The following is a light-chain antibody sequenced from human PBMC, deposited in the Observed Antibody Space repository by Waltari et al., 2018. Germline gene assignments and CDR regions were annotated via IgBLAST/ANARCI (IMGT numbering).Light chain of an antibody. V-gene: IGKV3-11*01. Sequence: EIVLTQSPATLSLSPGVRATLSCRASQSVSSYLAWYQQKPGQAPRLLIYDASNRATGIPARFSGSGSWTDFTLTISSLGPEDLAVYFCQRRSNWPPWYTFGQGTKLEIK. CDR2: DAS. CDR1: QSVSSY. CDR3: QRRSNWPPWYT. J-gene: IGKJ2*01.